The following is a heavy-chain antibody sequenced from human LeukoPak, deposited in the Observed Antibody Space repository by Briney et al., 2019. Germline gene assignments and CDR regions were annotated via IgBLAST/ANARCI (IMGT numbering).Heavy chain of an antibody. Sequence: GGSLRLSCAASGFTFSDYYMSWIRQAPGKGLEWVSYISSSGSTIYYADSVKGRFTISRDNAKNSLYLQMNSLRAEDTAVYYCAREGSGSYYRDWYFDLWGRGTLVTVSS. CDR3: AREGSGSYYRDWYFDL. D-gene: IGHD1-26*01. V-gene: IGHV3-11*04. J-gene: IGHJ2*01. CDR1: GFTFSDYY. CDR2: ISSSGSTI.